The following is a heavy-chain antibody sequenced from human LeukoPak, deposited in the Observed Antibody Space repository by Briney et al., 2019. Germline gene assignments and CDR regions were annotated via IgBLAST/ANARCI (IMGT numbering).Heavy chain of an antibody. Sequence: TSVKVSCKVSGYSLTELSMHWVRQAPGKGLEWMGSFDPEDGETIYRVTMTEDTSTDTAYMELSSLRSEDTAVYYCAATYYYDSSGPGAFDIWGQGTMVTVSS. CDR2: FDPEDGET. CDR3: AATYYYDSSGPGAFDI. D-gene: IGHD3-22*01. V-gene: IGHV1-24*01. CDR1: GYSLTELS. J-gene: IGHJ3*02.